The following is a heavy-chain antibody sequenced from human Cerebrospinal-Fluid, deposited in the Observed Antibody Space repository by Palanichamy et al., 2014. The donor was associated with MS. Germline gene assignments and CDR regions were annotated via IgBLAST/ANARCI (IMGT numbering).Heavy chain of an antibody. V-gene: IGHV4-39*01. CDR2: LLYGGS. D-gene: IGHD6-13*01. CDR3: ARHAGLGAVAYDY. J-gene: IGHJ4*02. CDR1: GGSVSGTDYH. Sequence: QLQLQESGPGLVKPSETLSLTCTVSGGSVSGTDYHWGWIRQPPGKGLEWIGGYLLYGGSFYNPSLKSRVTISIDTSKTQLSLNLDSVTAADTAFYYCARHAGLGAVAYDYWGQGTLVTVSS.